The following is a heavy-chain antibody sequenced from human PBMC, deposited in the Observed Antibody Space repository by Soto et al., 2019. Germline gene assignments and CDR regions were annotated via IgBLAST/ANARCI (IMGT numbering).Heavy chain of an antibody. Sequence: QVQLVQSGAEVKKSGSSVKVSCKASGGTFSSYSISWVRQAPGQGLEWMGGIIPLFGTAKYAQKFQGRVTITADESTSTAYMQLSSLRSEDTAVYYCARAGYGDYGKPFDYWGQGTLVTVSS. CDR1: GGTFSSYS. CDR3: ARAGYGDYGKPFDY. V-gene: IGHV1-69*01. D-gene: IGHD4-17*01. J-gene: IGHJ4*02. CDR2: IIPLFGTA.